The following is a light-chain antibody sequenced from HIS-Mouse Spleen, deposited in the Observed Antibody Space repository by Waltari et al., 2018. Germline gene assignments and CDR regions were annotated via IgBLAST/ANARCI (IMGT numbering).Light chain of an antibody. CDR1: SSDVGSYNL. Sequence: QSALTQPASVSGSPGQSITISCTGTSSDVGSYNLVSWYQQHQGKAPKLMIYEGSKRPSGVSNRFSGSKSGNTASLKISGLQAEDEADYYCCSYAGSSTWVFGGGTKLTVL. CDR2: EGS. V-gene: IGLV2-23*01. CDR3: CSYAGSSTWV. J-gene: IGLJ3*02.